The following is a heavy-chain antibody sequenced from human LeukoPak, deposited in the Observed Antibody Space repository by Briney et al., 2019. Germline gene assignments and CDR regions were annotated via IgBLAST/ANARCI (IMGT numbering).Heavy chain of an antibody. Sequence: GGSLRLSCAASGFTFSSYAMSWVRQAPGKGLEWVSAISGSGGSTYYADSVKGRFTISRDNSKNTLYLQMNSLRAEDTAVYYCAKGPLWYQLLPIDYWGQGTLVTVSS. CDR3: AKGPLWYQLLPIDY. V-gene: IGHV3-23*01. CDR2: ISGSGGST. D-gene: IGHD2-2*01. J-gene: IGHJ4*02. CDR1: GFTFSSYA.